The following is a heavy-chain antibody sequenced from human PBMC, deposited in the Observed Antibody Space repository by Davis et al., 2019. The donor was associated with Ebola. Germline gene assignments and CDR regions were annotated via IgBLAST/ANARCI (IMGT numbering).Heavy chain of an antibody. J-gene: IGHJ6*02. CDR1: GFTFSSYG. D-gene: IGHD4-17*01. V-gene: IGHV3-30*18. CDR2: ISYDGSNK. CDR3: AKVDGDYLAFYYYGMDV. Sequence: GSLRLSCAASGFTFSSYGMHWVRQAPGKGLEWVAVISYDGSNKYYADSVKGRFTISRDNSKNTLYLQMNSLRAEDTAVYYCAKVDGDYLAFYYYGMDVWGQGTTVTVSS.